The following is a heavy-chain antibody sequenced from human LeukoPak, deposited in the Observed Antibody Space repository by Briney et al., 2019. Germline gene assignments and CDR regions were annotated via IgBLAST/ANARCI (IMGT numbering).Heavy chain of an antibody. J-gene: IGHJ5*02. D-gene: IGHD3-9*01. CDR1: GFTFDDFA. CDR3: AKDAYYDILTGQNWFDP. V-gene: IGHV3-9*01. Sequence: GRSLRLSCAASGFTFDDFAMHWVRQAPGKGLEWVSGISWNSGSIGYADSVKGRFTISRDNAKNSLYLQMNSLRAEDTALYYCAKDAYYDILTGQNWFDPWGQGTLVTVSS. CDR2: ISWNSGSI.